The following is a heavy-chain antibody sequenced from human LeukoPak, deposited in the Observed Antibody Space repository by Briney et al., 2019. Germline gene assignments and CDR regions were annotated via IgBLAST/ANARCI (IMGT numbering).Heavy chain of an antibody. Sequence: SETLSLTCTVSGGSVNSGTYYWGWIRQPPGKGLEWIGNIYSSGSAYYNPSLKSRVTMSVDTSKNQFSLKLSSVTAADTAVYYCARKPIVNSAWYYFDYWGQGTLVTVSS. J-gene: IGHJ4*02. CDR2: IYSSGSA. CDR1: GGSVNSGTYY. D-gene: IGHD3-22*01. V-gene: IGHV4-39*07. CDR3: ARKPIVNSAWYYFDY.